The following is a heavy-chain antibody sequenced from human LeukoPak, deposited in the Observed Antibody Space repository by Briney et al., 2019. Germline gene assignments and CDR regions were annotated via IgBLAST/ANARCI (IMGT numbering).Heavy chain of an antibody. Sequence: SGRSLRLSCVASGFSLSGYWMYWVRQAPGKGLMYISRNNGDGSTTNYADVVKGRFTMSRDNVRNTLYLQMNSLRVEDTAVYYCARDPRNVGLAPWGQGTLVTVSS. D-gene: IGHD2-15*01. V-gene: IGHV3-74*01. CDR1: GFSLSGYW. CDR3: ARDPRNVGLAP. J-gene: IGHJ5*02. CDR2: NNGDGSTT.